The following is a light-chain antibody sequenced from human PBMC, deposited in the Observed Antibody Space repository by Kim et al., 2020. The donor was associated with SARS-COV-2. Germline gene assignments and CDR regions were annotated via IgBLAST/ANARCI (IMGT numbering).Light chain of an antibody. Sequence: ETVMTQSPATLAMSPGERATLSCRASETINRNYVAWYQQKPGQAPRLLIYGASIRASGIPARFSGSGSGTDFSLTISSLQSEDFAVYYCQQYHEWPRTFGQGTKLEIK. J-gene: IGKJ2*01. V-gene: IGKV3-15*01. CDR1: ETINRN. CDR2: GAS. CDR3: QQYHEWPRT.